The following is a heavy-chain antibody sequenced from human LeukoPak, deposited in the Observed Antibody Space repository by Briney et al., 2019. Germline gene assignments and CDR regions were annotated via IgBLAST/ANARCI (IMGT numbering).Heavy chain of an antibody. V-gene: IGHV3-30-3*01. CDR3: ASTSRGVIDY. CDR2: ISFDGNNE. J-gene: IGHJ4*02. D-gene: IGHD3-10*01. CDR1: GITFSNYA. Sequence: GGSLRLSCAASGITFSNYAMHWVRQAPGKGLEWLAVISFDGNNEYYADSVKGRFTISRDNSKNTLYLQMNSLRGEDAAVYYCASTSRGVIDYWGQGTLVTVSS.